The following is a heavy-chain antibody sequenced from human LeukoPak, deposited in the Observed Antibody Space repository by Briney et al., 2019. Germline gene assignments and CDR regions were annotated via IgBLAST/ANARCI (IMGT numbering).Heavy chain of an antibody. CDR1: GYTFTTYS. CDR3: ARDLGGNPGDY. Sequence: ASVKVSCKASGYTFTTYSLTWVRQAPGQGLEWMGMISSYNGHTDYAQKFQGRVTLTTNASTTTVSMELRSLRPDDTAVYYCARDLGGNPGDYWGQGTLVTVSS. D-gene: IGHD4-23*01. V-gene: IGHV1-18*01. J-gene: IGHJ4*01. CDR2: ISSYNGHT.